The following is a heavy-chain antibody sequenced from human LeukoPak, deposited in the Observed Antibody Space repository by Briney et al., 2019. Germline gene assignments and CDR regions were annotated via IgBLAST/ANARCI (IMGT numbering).Heavy chain of an antibody. J-gene: IGHJ3*02. D-gene: IGHD1-26*01. CDR2: INPNSGGT. CDR1: GYTFTSYY. V-gene: IGHV1-2*02. Sequence: EASVKVSCKASGYTFTSYYMHWVRQAPGQGLEWMGWINPNSGGTNYAQKFQGRVTMTRDTSISTAYMELSRLRSDDTAVYYCARAGATIHAFDIWGQGTMVTVSS. CDR3: ARAGATIHAFDI.